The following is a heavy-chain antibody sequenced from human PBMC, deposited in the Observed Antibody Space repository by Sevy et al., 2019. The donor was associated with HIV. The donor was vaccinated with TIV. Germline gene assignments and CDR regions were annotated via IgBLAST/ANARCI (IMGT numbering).Heavy chain of an antibody. D-gene: IGHD2-15*01. J-gene: IGHJ6*03. Sequence: GGSLRLSCAASGFTFSSYWMHWVRQAPGKGLVWVSRIISDGSSTSYADSVKGRFTISRDNAKNTLYLQMNSLRAEDTAVYYCARDRVVVAATASYMDVWGKGTTVTVSS. CDR1: GFTFSSYW. CDR2: IISDGSST. V-gene: IGHV3-74*01. CDR3: ARDRVVVAATASYMDV.